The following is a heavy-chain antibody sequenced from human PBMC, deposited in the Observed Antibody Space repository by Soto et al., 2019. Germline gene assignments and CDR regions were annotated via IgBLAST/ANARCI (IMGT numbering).Heavy chain of an antibody. J-gene: IGHJ5*02. CDR1: GSTFPSYG. V-gene: IGHV1-18*01. D-gene: IGHD3-22*01. CDR2: ISAYNGNT. CDR3: ARHIPEVVITVVGWFDP. Sequence: GASVKVSCKASGSTFPSYGISWVRQAPGQGLEWMGWISAYNGNTNYAQKLQGRVTMTTDTSTSTAYMELRSLRSDDTAVYYCARHIPEVVITVVGWFDPWGQGTLVTVSS.